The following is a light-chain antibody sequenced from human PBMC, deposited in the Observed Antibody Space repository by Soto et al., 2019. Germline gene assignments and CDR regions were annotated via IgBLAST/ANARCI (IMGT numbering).Light chain of an antibody. CDR1: SSDVGGYNY. V-gene: IGLV2-14*01. J-gene: IGLJ3*02. CDR3: SSYTRSGTRV. Sequence: QSALTQPASVSASPGQSITISCTGTSSDVGGYNYVSWYQQHPGKAPRVIIYDVTNRPSGVSNRFSGSKSSNTASLTISGLQAEDEADYYCSSYTRSGTRVFGGGTKVTVL. CDR2: DVT.